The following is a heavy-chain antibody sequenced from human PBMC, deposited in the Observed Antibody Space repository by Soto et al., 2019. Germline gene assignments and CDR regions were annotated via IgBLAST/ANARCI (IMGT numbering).Heavy chain of an antibody. CDR1: GFTFSSYS. CDR2: ISSSSSYI. Sequence: PGGSLRLSCAASGFTFSSYSMNWVRQAPGKGLEWVSSISSSSSYIYYADSVKGRFTISRDNAKNSLYLQMNSLRAEDTAVYYCARDGAVIQNYDSWSGYPDGMDVWGQGTTVTVSS. CDR3: ARDGAVIQNYDSWSGYPDGMDV. J-gene: IGHJ6*02. D-gene: IGHD3-3*01. V-gene: IGHV3-21*01.